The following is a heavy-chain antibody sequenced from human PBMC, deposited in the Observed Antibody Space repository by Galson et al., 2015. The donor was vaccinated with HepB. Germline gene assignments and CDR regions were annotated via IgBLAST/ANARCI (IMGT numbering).Heavy chain of an antibody. CDR3: ARDFNGRYLVATIEGAFDY. CDR1: GYTFTSYY. CDR2: INPSGGST. V-gene: IGHV1-46*01. Sequence: SVKVSCKASGYTFTSYYMHWVRQAPGQGLEWMGIINPSGGSTSYAQKFQGRVTMTRDTSTSTVYMELSSLRSEDTAVYYCARDFNGRYLVATIEGAFDYWGQGTLVTVSS. D-gene: IGHD5-12*01. J-gene: IGHJ4*02.